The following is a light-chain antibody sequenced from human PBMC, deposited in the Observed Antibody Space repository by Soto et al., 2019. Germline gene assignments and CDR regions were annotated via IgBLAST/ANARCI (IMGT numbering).Light chain of an antibody. Sequence: EVGLTQNSATLSLTPGERPTLTCRASRSSGTFVSWYQQKPGQAPRLLIYDASNRATGIPARCSGSGAGRDFSLTISCLGPGGFGVCYCQQCYSRHQWTFGQGTKV. CDR1: RSSGTF. CDR3: QQCYSRHQWT. J-gene: IGKJ1*01. CDR2: DAS. V-gene: IGKV3-11*02.